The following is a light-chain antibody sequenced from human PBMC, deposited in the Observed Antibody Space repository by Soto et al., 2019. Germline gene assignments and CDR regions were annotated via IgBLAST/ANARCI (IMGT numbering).Light chain of an antibody. J-gene: IGLJ1*01. Sequence: QSALTQPPSASGSPGQSVTISCTGTSSDVGGYNYVSWYQQHPGKAHKLMIYEVSKRPSGVPDRFSGSKSGNTASLTVSGLQAEDDADYYCSSYAGSNNWNFGTGTKLTVL. CDR3: SSYAGSNNWN. V-gene: IGLV2-8*01. CDR1: SSDVGGYNY. CDR2: EVS.